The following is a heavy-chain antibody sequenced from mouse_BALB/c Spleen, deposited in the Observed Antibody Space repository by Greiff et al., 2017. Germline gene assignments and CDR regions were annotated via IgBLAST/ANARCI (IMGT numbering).Heavy chain of an antibody. CDR3: ANYYYGSSYYAMDY. CDR2: IDPYNGGT. Sequence: VQLQQSGPELVKPGASVKVSCKASGYAFTSYNMYWVKQSHGKSLEWIGYIDPYNGGTSYNQKFKGKATLTVDKSSSTAYVHLNSLTSEDSAVYYCANYYYGSSYYAMDYWGQGTSVTVSS. CDR1: GYAFTSYN. D-gene: IGHD1-1*01. V-gene: IGHV1S135*01. J-gene: IGHJ4*01.